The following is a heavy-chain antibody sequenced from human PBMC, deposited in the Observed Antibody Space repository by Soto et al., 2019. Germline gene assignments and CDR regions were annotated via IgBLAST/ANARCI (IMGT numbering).Heavy chain of an antibody. CDR1: GGSISSSSYY. D-gene: IGHD1-26*01. J-gene: IGHJ6*02. V-gene: IGHV4-39*01. CDR2: IYYSGST. Sequence: LETLSLTCTVSGGSISSSSYYWGWIRQPPGKGLEWIGSIYYSGSTYYNPSLKSRVTISVDTSENQFSLKLSSVTAADTAVYYCARVGATMYYYYGMDVWGQGTTVTVSS. CDR3: ARVGATMYYYYGMDV.